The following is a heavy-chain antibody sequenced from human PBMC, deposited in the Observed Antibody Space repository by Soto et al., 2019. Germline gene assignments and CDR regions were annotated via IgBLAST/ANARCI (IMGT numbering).Heavy chain of an antibody. Sequence: EVQLLESGGGVVQPGGSLRLSCAASGFAFSSYAMSWVRQAPGKGLGWVSGIGGSGYSTHYADSVRGRFIISRDNSKNTMYLQMNSLRVEDTAIYYCARAEDDYGDQDHFDFWGQGTLVTVSS. J-gene: IGHJ4*02. V-gene: IGHV3-23*01. CDR3: ARAEDDYGDQDHFDF. CDR1: GFAFSSYA. CDR2: IGGSGYST. D-gene: IGHD4-17*01.